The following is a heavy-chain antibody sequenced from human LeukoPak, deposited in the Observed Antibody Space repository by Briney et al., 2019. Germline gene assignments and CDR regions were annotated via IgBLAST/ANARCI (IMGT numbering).Heavy chain of an antibody. Sequence: ASVKVSCKAYGYPFTTYTLNWVRQAPGQGLEWMGWIDTNTGNPTYAQASTGRFVFSLDTSVSTAFLQINSLKAEDTAVYYCARGIGSFDIRGQGTMVIVSS. CDR2: IDTNTGNP. V-gene: IGHV7-4-1*02. CDR1: GYPFTTYT. D-gene: IGHD2-2*03. J-gene: IGHJ3*02. CDR3: ARGIGSFDI.